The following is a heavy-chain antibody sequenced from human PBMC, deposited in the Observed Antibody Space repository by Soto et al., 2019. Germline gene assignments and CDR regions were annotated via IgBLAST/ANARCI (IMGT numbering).Heavy chain of an antibody. D-gene: IGHD3-9*01. J-gene: IGHJ4*02. CDR2: IFNSGST. CDR3: ARTYYDILTGSPI. CDR1: GGSIASYY. V-gene: IGHV4-59*08. Sequence: PSETLSLTCTVSGGSIASYYWSWIRQPPGKGLEWIGYIFNSGSTFYNPSLKSRVTISVDTSKNQFSLKLGSATAADTAVYYCARTYYDILTGSPIWGQGTLVTVSS.